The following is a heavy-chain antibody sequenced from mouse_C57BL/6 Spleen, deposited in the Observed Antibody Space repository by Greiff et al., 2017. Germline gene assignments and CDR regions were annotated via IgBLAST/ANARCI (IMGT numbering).Heavy chain of an antibody. CDR1: GYTFTDYY. CDR3: ARYPHDGFAY. Sequence: EVQLQQSGPELVKPGASVKISCKASGYTFTDYYMNWVKQSHGKSLEWIGDINPNNGGTSYNQKFKGKATLTVDKSSSTAYMELRSLTSEDSAVYYCARYPHDGFAYWGQGTLVTVSA. CDR2: INPNNGGT. V-gene: IGHV1-26*01. J-gene: IGHJ3*01. D-gene: IGHD2-12*01.